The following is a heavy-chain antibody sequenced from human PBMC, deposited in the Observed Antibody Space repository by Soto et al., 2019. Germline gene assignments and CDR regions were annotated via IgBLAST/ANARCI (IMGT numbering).Heavy chain of an antibody. CDR2: ITSSGGTT. CDR1: GFTFSSYA. D-gene: IGHD3-10*01. Sequence: HPGGSLRLSCAASGFTFSSYAMSWVRQAPGKGLEWVSGITSSGGTTYYADSVKGRFTISRDNIKNTLYLQMRSLRAEDTAVYWCAKDRLVRGSEYYYSTDVWGQGASVTVFS. V-gene: IGHV3-23*01. CDR3: AKDRLVRGSEYYYSTDV. J-gene: IGHJ6*02.